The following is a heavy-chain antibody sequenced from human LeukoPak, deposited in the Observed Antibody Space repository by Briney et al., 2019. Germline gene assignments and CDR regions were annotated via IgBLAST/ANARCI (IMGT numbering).Heavy chain of an antibody. CDR3: ARGYSSSWNYFDY. CDR1: GGSISNYW. D-gene: IGHD6-13*01. V-gene: IGHV4-59*01. J-gene: IGHJ4*02. CDR2: VFDSGGT. Sequence: PSETLSLTCTVSGGSISNYWWSWIRQPPGKGLEWIGYVFDSGGTNYNPSLKSRVTISVDTSKKQFSLKLSSVTAADTAVYYCARGYSSSWNYFDYWGQGTLVAVSS.